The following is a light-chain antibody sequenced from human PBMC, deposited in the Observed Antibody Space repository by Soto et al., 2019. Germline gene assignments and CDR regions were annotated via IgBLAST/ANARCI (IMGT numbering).Light chain of an antibody. J-gene: IGKJ2*01. Sequence: DIQMIQSPSTLSASGGDRVTITCRASQSISNWLAWYQQKPGKAPNLLIYKASSLEGGVPSRFSGSGSGTEFTLTISSLQPDDFATYYCQQYNSFPYTFGQGTKLEI. CDR3: QQYNSFPYT. CDR1: QSISNW. V-gene: IGKV1-5*03. CDR2: KAS.